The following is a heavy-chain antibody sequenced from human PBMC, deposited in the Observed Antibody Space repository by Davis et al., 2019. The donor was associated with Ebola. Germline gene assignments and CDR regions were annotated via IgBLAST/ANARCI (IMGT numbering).Heavy chain of an antibody. CDR2: IYYSGST. J-gene: IGHJ2*01. Sequence: MPSETLSLTCTVSGGSISSYYWSWIRQPPGKGLEWIGYIYYSGSTNYSPSLKSRVTISVDTSKNQFSLKLSSVTAADTAVYYCARASGWSFDLWGRGTLVTVSS. CDR3: ARASGWSFDL. V-gene: IGHV4-59*01. D-gene: IGHD3-3*01. CDR1: GGSISSYY.